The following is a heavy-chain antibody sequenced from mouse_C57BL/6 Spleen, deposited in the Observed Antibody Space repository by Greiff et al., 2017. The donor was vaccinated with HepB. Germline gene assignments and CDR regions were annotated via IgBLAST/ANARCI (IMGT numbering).Heavy chain of an antibody. CDR1: GYAFSSSW. Sequence: VQLQESGPELVKPGASVKISCKASGYAFSSSWMNWVKQRPGKGLEWIGRIYPGDGDTNYNGKFKGKATLTADKSSSTAYMQLSSLTSEDFAVYFCASIYYYGSSYFAYWGQGTLVTVSA. J-gene: IGHJ3*01. CDR2: IYPGDGDT. CDR3: ASIYYYGSSYFAY. V-gene: IGHV1-82*01. D-gene: IGHD1-1*01.